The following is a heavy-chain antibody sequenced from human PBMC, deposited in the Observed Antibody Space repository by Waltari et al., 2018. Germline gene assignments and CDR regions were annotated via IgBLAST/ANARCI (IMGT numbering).Heavy chain of an antibody. Sequence: EVQLAESGGGLVRPGGSLRLYCAASGLRLRSYWMNWVRQAPGKGLEWVTNIEQDGREKYYVDSVKGRFTISRDNSKNSVYLQMNSLRAEDTAVYYCARGSPDMSAAGPDYWGQGTLVVVSS. CDR1: GLRLRSYW. CDR2: IEQDGREK. V-gene: IGHV3-7*03. D-gene: IGHD6-13*01. J-gene: IGHJ4*02. CDR3: ARGSPDMSAAGPDY.